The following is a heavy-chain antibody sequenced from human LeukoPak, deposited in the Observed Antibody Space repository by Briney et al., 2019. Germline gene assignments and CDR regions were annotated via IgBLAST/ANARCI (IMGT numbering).Heavy chain of an antibody. J-gene: IGHJ4*02. D-gene: IGHD1-26*01. Sequence: GGSLRLSCAASGFTVNRKSMTWVRQAPGKGLEWVSGISWNSGSIGYADSVKGRFTISRDNAKNSLYLQMNSLRAEDTALYYCAKDMRVGASGYYFDYWGQGTLVTVSS. V-gene: IGHV3-9*01. CDR2: ISWNSGSI. CDR1: GFTVNRKS. CDR3: AKDMRVGASGYYFDY.